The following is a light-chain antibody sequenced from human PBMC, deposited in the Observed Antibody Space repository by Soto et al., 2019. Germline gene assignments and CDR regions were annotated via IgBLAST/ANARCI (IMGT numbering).Light chain of an antibody. CDR2: GAS. V-gene: IGKV3-15*01. CDR3: QQYTSWPPWT. J-gene: IGKJ1*01. Sequence: EIVMTQSPATLSVSPGERATLSCRASQSISSNLAWYQQKPGQAPRLLIYGASTRATGIPARFSGSGSGTEFTPTISSLQSEDFAVYYCQQYTSWPPWTFGQGTKVDIK. CDR1: QSISSN.